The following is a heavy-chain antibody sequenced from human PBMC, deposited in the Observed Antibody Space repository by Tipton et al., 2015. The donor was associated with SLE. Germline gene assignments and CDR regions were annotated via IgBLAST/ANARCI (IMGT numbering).Heavy chain of an antibody. CDR2: INHSGRT. J-gene: IGHJ4*02. CDR3: ARGRLGMSYYPLDY. Sequence: LRLSCGVYGGSFFGYHWSWIRQSPGQGLEWIGEINHSGRTTYNPSLQSRVTISVDPANNQFSLDLTSVTAADTAVYYCARGRLGMSYYPLDYWGQGTLVIVSS. V-gene: IGHV4-34*01. D-gene: IGHD3-10*01. CDR1: GGSFFGYH.